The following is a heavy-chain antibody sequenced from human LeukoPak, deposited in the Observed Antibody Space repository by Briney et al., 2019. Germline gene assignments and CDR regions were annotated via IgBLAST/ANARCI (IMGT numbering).Heavy chain of an antibody. CDR1: GGSISSSSYY. Sequence: PSETLSLTCTVSGGSISSSSYYWDWIRQPPGKGLEWIGSIYYSGSTYYNPSLKSRVTISVDTSKNQFSLKLSSVTAADTAVYYCARCLVGNNWFDPWGQGTLVTVSS. CDR2: IYYSGST. CDR3: ARCLVGNNWFDP. V-gene: IGHV4-39*01. J-gene: IGHJ5*02.